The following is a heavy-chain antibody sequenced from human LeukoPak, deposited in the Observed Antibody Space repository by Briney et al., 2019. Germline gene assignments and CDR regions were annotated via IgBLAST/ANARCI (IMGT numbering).Heavy chain of an antibody. CDR3: VKDRQYYYDSSGYSSGMDV. D-gene: IGHD3-22*01. CDR2: ISWNSGSI. J-gene: IGHJ6*02. Sequence: PGRSLRLSCAASGFTFDDYAMHWVRQAPGKGLEWVSGISWNSGSIGYADSVKGRFTISRDNAKNSLYLQMNSLRAEDTALYYCVKDRQYYYDSSGYSSGMDVWGQGTTVTVSS. V-gene: IGHV3-9*01. CDR1: GFTFDDYA.